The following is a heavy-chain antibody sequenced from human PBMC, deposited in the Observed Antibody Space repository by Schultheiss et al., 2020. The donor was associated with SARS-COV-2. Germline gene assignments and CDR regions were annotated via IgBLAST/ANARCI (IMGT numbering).Heavy chain of an antibody. V-gene: IGHV4-59*01. D-gene: IGHD3-10*01. J-gene: IGHJ6*02. CDR2: IYYSGST. CDR1: GGSISSYY. Sequence: SETLSLTCTVSGGSISSYYWSWIRQPPGKGLEWIGYIYYSGSTNYNPSLKSRVTISVDTSKNQFSLKLSSVTAAVTAVYYCASLVAGDYYYYGMDVWGQGTTVTVSS. CDR3: ASLVAGDYYYYGMDV.